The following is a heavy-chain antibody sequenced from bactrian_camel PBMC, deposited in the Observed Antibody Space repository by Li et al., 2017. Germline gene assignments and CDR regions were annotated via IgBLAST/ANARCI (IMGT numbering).Heavy chain of an antibody. CDR1: GFTFSSFA. J-gene: IGHJ4*01. Sequence: VQLVESGGVLVQPGGSLRLSCAASGFTFSSFAMSWVRQAPGKGLEWVSTIDIGGGSTYYADSVKGRFTISRDNAKNTLYLQLNSLKTEDTAMYCCAKDLPQITVEGQGTQVTVS. D-gene: IGHD1*01. CDR2: IDIGGGST. V-gene: IGHV3S31*01.